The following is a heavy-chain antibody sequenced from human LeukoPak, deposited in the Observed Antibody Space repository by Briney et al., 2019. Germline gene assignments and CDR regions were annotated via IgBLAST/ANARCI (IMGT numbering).Heavy chain of an antibody. CDR2: IWYDGSNK. CDR1: GFTFSSYG. Sequence: GGSLRLSCAASGFTFSSYGMHWVRQAPGKGLECVAVIWYDGSNKYYADSVKGRFTISRDNSKNTLYLQMNSLRAEDTAVYYCAKGDTVRFLEWLLSNPFDYWGQGTLVTVSS. CDR3: AKGDTVRFLEWLLSNPFDY. V-gene: IGHV3-30*02. D-gene: IGHD3-3*01. J-gene: IGHJ4*02.